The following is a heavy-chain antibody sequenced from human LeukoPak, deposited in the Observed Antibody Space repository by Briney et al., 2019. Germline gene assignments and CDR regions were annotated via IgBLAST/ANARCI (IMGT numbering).Heavy chain of an antibody. CDR2: MNPNSGNT. CDR1: GYTFTSYD. J-gene: IGHJ4*02. V-gene: IGHV1-8*01. CDR3: ARGGHYDILTGYYPSDY. Sequence: VASVKVSCKASGYTFTSYDINWVRQATGQGHEWMGWMNPNSGNTGYAQKFQGRVTMTRNTSISTAYMELSSLRSEDTAVYYCARGGHYDILTGYYPSDYWGQGTLVTVSS. D-gene: IGHD3-9*01.